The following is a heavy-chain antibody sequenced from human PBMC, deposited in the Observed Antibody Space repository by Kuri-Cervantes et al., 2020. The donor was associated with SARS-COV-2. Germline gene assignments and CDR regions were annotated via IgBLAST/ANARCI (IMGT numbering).Heavy chain of an antibody. V-gene: IGHV3-66*04. CDR2: IYSGGST. J-gene: IGHJ6*02. Sequence: GESLKISCAASGFTVSSNYMSWVRQAPGKGLEWVSVIYSGGSTYYADSVKGRFTISRDNSKNTLYLQMNSLRAEDTAVYYCARLPSYYYYGMDVWGQGTTVTVSS. CDR1: GFTVSSNY. CDR3: ARLPSYYYYGMDV.